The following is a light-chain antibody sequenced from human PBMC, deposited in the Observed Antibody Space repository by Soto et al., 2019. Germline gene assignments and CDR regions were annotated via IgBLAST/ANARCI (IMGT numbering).Light chain of an antibody. V-gene: IGLV1-40*01. Sequence: QSVLTQPPSVSGAPGQRVTISCTGSSSNIGAGYDVQWYQQLPGTAPKLLIYVNNNRPSGVPDRFSGSKSGTSASLAITGLQAEDEADYYCQSLDSSLSGWVFGGGAKLTVL. CDR3: QSLDSSLSGWV. CDR2: VNN. CDR1: SSNIGAGYD. J-gene: IGLJ3*02.